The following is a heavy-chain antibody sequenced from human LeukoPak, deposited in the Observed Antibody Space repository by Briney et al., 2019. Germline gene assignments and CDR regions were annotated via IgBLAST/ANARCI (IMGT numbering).Heavy chain of an antibody. CDR2: INPNSGGT. D-gene: IGHD2-15*01. CDR3: AGVDRCSGGSCSPVYGMDV. V-gene: IGHV1-2*02. CDR1: GYTFTGYY. Sequence: WASVKVSCKASGYTFTGYYMHWVRQAPGQGLEWMGWINPNSGGTNYAQKFQGRVTMTRDTSIGTAYMELSRLRSDDTAVYHCAGVDRCSGGSCSPVYGMDVWGQGTTVTVSS. J-gene: IGHJ6*02.